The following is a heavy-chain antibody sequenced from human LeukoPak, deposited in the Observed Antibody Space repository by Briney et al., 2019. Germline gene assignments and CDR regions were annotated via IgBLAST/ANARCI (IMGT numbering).Heavy chain of an antibody. D-gene: IGHD2-2*01. Sequence: SETLSLTCAVYGGSFSGYYWSWIRQPPGKGLEWIGEINHSGSTNYNPSLKSRVTISVDTSKNQFSLKLSSVTAADTAVYYCARGNRYQLLPALFDYWGQGTLDTVSS. J-gene: IGHJ4*02. CDR3: ARGNRYQLLPALFDY. V-gene: IGHV4-34*01. CDR2: INHSGST. CDR1: GGSFSGYY.